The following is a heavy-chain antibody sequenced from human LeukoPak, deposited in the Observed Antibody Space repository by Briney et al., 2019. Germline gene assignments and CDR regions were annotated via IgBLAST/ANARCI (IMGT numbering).Heavy chain of an antibody. D-gene: IGHD3-22*01. CDR2: ISYDGSNK. CDR1: GFTFSSYA. V-gene: IGHV3-30*04. CDR3: ARERWDYYDSSGYNSDAFDI. Sequence: GGSLRLSCAASGFTFSSYAMHWVRQAPGKGLEWVAVISYDGSNKYYADSVKGRFTISRDNSKNTLYLQMNSLRAEDTAVYYCARERWDYYDSSGYNSDAFDIWGQGTMVTVSS. J-gene: IGHJ3*02.